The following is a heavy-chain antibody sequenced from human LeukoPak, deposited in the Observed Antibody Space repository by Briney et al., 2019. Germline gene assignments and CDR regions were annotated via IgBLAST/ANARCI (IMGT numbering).Heavy chain of an antibody. CDR1: GFTFSSYE. V-gene: IGHV3-21*01. CDR2: ISSSSSYI. J-gene: IGHJ4*02. Sequence: GGSLRLSCAASGFTFSSYEMNWVRQAPGKGLEWVSSISSSSSYIYYADSVKGRFTISRDNAKNSLYLQMNSLRAEDTAVYYCARDPDVVVVAAEFDYWGQGTLVTVSS. D-gene: IGHD2-15*01. CDR3: ARDPDVVVVAAEFDY.